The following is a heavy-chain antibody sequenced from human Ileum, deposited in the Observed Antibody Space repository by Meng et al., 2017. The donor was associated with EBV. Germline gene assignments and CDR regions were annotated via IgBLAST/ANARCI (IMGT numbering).Heavy chain of an antibody. V-gene: IGHV1-18*01. CDR2: ITTYNGDT. J-gene: IGHJ4*02. CDR1: GYRFTAFG. D-gene: IGHD3-10*01. CDR3: ARTYYGSYGFDY. Sequence: QVKVLQAGPEVKTPGASVGVSCKASGYRFTAFGISWVRQAPGQGPEWVGWITTYNGDTKYAQKFQGRVTMTRETSTNTAYMELTSLRSDDTAVYYCARTYYGSYGFDYWGQGTLVTVSS.